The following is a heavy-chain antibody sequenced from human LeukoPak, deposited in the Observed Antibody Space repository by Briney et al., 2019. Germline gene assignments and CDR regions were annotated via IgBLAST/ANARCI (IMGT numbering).Heavy chain of an antibody. CDR1: GGTFSSYA. V-gene: IGHV1-2*02. Sequence: GASVKVSCKASGGTFSSYAISWVRQAPGQGLEWMGWINPNRGDTKYAQKFQGRVTMTRDTSINTAYMEVSRLTSDDTAVYYCARDIGELRLDYWGQGTLVTVSS. CDR2: INPNRGDT. D-gene: IGHD3-10*01. J-gene: IGHJ4*02. CDR3: ARDIGELRLDY.